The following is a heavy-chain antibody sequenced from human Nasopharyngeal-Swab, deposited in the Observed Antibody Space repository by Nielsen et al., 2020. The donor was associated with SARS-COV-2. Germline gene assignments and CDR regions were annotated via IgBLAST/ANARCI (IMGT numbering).Heavy chain of an antibody. Sequence: WVRQAPGQGLEWMGGIIPIFGTANYAQKFRGRVTITADESTSTAYMELSSLRSEDTAVYYCARGFWGRTTGTTRYDAFDIWGQGTMVTVSS. CDR2: IIPIFGTA. J-gene: IGHJ3*02. V-gene: IGHV1-69*01. CDR3: ARGFWGRTTGTTRYDAFDI. D-gene: IGHD1-1*01.